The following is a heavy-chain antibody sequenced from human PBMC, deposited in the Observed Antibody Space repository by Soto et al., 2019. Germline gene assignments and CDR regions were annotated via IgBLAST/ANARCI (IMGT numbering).Heavy chain of an antibody. CDR1: GGTFSSYA. CDR2: IIPIFGTA. CDR3: ARDADYGSTSPSDY. Sequence: QVQLVQSGAEVKKPGSSVKVSCKASGGTFSSYAISWVRQAPGQGLEWMGGIIPIFGTANYAQKFQGRVTITADESTSTAYMELSSLRSEDTAVYYCARDADYGSTSPSDYWGQGTLVTVSS. D-gene: IGHD3-10*01. V-gene: IGHV1-69*01. J-gene: IGHJ4*02.